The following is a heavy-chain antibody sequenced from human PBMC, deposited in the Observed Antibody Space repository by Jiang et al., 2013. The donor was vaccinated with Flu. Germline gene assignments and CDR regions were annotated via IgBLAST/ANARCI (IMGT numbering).Heavy chain of an antibody. V-gene: IGHV3-23*01. CDR1: GFTFSTYT. CDR2: ISGTGLSR. D-gene: IGHD2-2*01. Sequence: VQLLESGGGLVRPGGSLRLSCAASGFTFSTYTLNWVRQAPGKGLEWVSSISGTGLSRYYADSVKGRFSISRDNSRNTIYLQMNSLRVEDTAVYYCAKDLTPQLPPREGYFDYWARESWSPSPQ. CDR3: AKDLTPQLPPREGYFDY. J-gene: IGHJ4*02.